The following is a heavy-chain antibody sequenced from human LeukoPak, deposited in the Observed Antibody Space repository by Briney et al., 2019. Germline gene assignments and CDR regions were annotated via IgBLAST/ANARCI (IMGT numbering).Heavy chain of an antibody. V-gene: IGHV1-69*05. CDR1: GGTFSSYA. Sequence: VASVKVSCKASGGTFSSYAISWLRQAPGQGLEWMGGIIPIFGTANYAQKFQGRVTITTDESTSTAYMELSSLRSEDAAVYYCASRVTVAGRGYFDYWGQGTLVTVSS. CDR3: ASRVTVAGRGYFDY. D-gene: IGHD6-19*01. J-gene: IGHJ4*02. CDR2: IIPIFGTA.